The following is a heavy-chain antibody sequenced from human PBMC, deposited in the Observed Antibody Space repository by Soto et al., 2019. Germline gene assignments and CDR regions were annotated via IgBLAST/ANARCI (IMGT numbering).Heavy chain of an antibody. CDR1: GFPSSSYS. J-gene: IGHJ6*02. V-gene: IGHV3-48*01. Sequence: GGSLRLSCAASGFPSSSYSMNWVRQAPGRGLEWVSYISTSSITIYYADSVKGRFTISRDNAKNSLYLQMNSLRAEDTAVYYCARDPFSGGMDVWGQGTTVTVSS. CDR2: ISTSSITI. D-gene: IGHD3-3*02. CDR3: ARDPFSGGMDV.